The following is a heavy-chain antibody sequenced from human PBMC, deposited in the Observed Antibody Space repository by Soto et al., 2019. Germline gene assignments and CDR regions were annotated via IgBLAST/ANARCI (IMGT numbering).Heavy chain of an antibody. CDR2: TGTAGDT. V-gene: IGHV3-13*01. CDR3: ARGGSVVPAAIPYYYYGMDV. Sequence: PGGSLRLSCAASGFTFSSYDMHWVRQATGKGLEWVSATGTAGDTYYPGSVKGRFTISRENAKNSLYLQMNSLRAGDTAVYYCARGGSVVPAAIPYYYYGMDVWGQGTTVTVSS. CDR1: GFTFSSYD. D-gene: IGHD2-2*02. J-gene: IGHJ6*02.